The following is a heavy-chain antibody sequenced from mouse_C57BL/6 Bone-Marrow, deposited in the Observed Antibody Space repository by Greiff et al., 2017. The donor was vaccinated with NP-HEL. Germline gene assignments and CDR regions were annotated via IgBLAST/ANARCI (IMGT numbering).Heavy chain of an antibody. J-gene: IGHJ4*01. V-gene: IGHV1-58*01. Sequence: VQLPQSGAALVRPGSSVKMSCKTSGYTFTSYGINWVKQRPGQGLEWIGYIYIGNGYTEYNEKFKGKATLTSDTSSSTAYMQLSSLTSEDSAIYFCARDCYYWGYAMDYWGQGTSVTVSS. CDR2: IYIGNGYT. D-gene: IGHD2-3*01. CDR3: ARDCYYWGYAMDY. CDR1: GYTFTSYG.